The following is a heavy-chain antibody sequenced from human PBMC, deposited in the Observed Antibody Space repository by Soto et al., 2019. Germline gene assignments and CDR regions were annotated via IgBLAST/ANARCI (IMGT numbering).Heavy chain of an antibody. CDR2: ISSSSSYI. CDR1: GFTFSSYS. J-gene: IGHJ4*02. V-gene: IGHV3-21*01. D-gene: IGHD4-17*01. CDR3: ARDVAATTLAVTTIN. Sequence: EVQLVESGGGLVKPGGSLSLSCAASGFTFSSYSMNWVRQAPGKGLEWVSSISSSSSYIYYADSVKGRFTISRDNAKNSLYLQMNSLRAEDTAVYYCARDVAATTLAVTTINWGQGTLVTVSS.